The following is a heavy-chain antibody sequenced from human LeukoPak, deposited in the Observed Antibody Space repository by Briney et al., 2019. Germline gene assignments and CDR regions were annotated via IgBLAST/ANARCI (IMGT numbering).Heavy chain of an antibody. J-gene: IGHJ5*02. CDR2: IYPDGNNK. CDR3: AKDWSGDYNWSGR. D-gene: IGHD3-3*01. V-gene: IGHV3-30*02. CDR1: GFIFPAYG. Sequence: AGSLRLSCAASGFIFPAYGMHWVRQAPGKGLEWVACIYPDGNNKDYADSVKGRFIISRDNSKNILFLQMNSLRPEDTAVYYCAKDWSGDYNWSGRWGQGTLVTVSS.